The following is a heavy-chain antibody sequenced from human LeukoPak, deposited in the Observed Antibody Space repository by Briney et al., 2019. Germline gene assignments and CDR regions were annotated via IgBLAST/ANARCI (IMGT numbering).Heavy chain of an antibody. Sequence: SETLSLTCTVSGGSISSYYWSWIRQPPGKGLEWIGYIYYSGSTNYNPSLKSRVTISVDTSKNQFSLKLSSVTAADTAAYYCARSSGIVVVPAAYYDYWGQGTLVTVSS. CDR2: IYYSGST. V-gene: IGHV4-59*01. CDR1: GGSISSYY. D-gene: IGHD2-2*01. CDR3: ARSSGIVVVPAAYYDY. J-gene: IGHJ4*02.